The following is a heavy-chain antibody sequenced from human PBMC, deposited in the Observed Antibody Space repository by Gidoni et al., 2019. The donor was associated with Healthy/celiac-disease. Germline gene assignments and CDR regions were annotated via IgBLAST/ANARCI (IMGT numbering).Heavy chain of an antibody. V-gene: IGHV3-66*01. J-gene: IGHJ3*02. CDR2: IYSGGST. CDR1: GFTASRNY. CDR3: ARFSGSDDAFDI. Sequence: EVQLVESGGGLVQPGGSRRPSSVTSGFTASRNYMRGVRQAPGKGLEWGSVIYSGGSTYYADPVKGRFTISRDNSKNTLYLQMNSLRAEDTAVYYCARFSGSDDAFDIWGQGTMVTVSS. D-gene: IGHD3-10*01.